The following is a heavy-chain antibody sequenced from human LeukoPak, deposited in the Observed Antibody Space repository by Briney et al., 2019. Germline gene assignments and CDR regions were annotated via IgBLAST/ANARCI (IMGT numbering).Heavy chain of an antibody. CDR3: AKGAITRRDAFDI. CDR2: IYYSGST. V-gene: IGHV4-59*01. Sequence: SETLSLTCTVSGGSISSYYWSWIRQPPGKGLEWIGYIYYSGSTNYNPSLKNRVTISVDTSKNQFSLKLSSVTAADTAVYYWAKGAITRRDAFDIWGQGTMVTVSS. CDR1: GGSISSYY. J-gene: IGHJ3*02. D-gene: IGHD2-2*01.